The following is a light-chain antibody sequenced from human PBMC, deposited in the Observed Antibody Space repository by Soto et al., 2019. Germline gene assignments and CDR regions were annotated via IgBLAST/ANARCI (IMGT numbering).Light chain of an antibody. CDR1: QSISNF. V-gene: IGKV1-39*01. CDR3: QQYYNSVLT. J-gene: IGKJ4*01. CDR2: AAS. Sequence: DIQMTQSPSSLSASLGDRVAITCRASQSISNFLNWFQHKPGKAPKVLISAASTLQSGVPSRFSGSVSGTDLTLTISSLQPEDSASYYCQQYYNSVLTFGGGTKVDIK.